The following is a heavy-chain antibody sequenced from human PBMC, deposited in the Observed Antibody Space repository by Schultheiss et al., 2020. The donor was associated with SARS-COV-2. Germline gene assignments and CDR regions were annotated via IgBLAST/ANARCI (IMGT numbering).Heavy chain of an antibody. D-gene: IGHD3-10*01. CDR1: GYTFTSYA. CDR3: ARGVVRGPGWFDP. Sequence: SVKVSCKASGYTFTSYAMHWVRQAPGQRLEWMGGIIPIFGTANYAQKFQGRVTITADESTSTAYMELSSLRSEDTAVYYCARGVVRGPGWFDPWGQGTLVTVSS. J-gene: IGHJ5*02. CDR2: IIPIFGTA. V-gene: IGHV1-69*13.